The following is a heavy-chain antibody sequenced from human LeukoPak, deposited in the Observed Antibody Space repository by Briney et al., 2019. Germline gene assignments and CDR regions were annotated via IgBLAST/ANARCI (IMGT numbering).Heavy chain of an antibody. V-gene: IGHV3-48*04. CDR3: ARAQPSQWLSFTFDY. CDR1: GFTFSSYS. Sequence: PGGSLRLSCAASGFTFSSYSMNWVRQAPGKGLEWVSYISSSSTTIYYADSVKGRFTISRDNAKNSLYLQMNSLRAEDTAVYYCARAQPSQWLSFTFDYWGQGTLVTVSS. J-gene: IGHJ4*02. CDR2: ISSSSTTI. D-gene: IGHD6-19*01.